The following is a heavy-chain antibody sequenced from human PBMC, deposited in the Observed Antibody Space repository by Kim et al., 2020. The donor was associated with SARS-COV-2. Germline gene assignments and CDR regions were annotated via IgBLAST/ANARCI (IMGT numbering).Heavy chain of an antibody. CDR3: AKGRPLAKGYSSSWHANRGYFQH. Sequence: GGSLRLSCAASGFTFSSYAMSWVRQAPGKGLEWVSAISGSGGSTYYADSVKGRFTISRDNSKNTLYLQMNSLRAEDTAVYYCAKGRPLAKGYSSSWHANRGYFQHWGQGTLVTVSS. D-gene: IGHD6-13*01. J-gene: IGHJ1*01. CDR1: GFTFSSYA. CDR2: ISGSGGST. V-gene: IGHV3-23*01.